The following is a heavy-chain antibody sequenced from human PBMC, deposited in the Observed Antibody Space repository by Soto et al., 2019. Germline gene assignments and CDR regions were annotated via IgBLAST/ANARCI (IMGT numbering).Heavy chain of an antibody. Sequence: PFEMMCLTCRVVGGSGSSGTYYWSWIRQAPGKGLEWVGHIYYTGSTNYNPSLNNRVTISVDTSKNHFSLQLTSVTAADTAVYYCARGAGFSYASTWFDIWGQGTLVPVSS. CDR1: GGSGSSGTYY. V-gene: IGHV4-61*03. CDR2: IYYTGST. J-gene: IGHJ5*02. D-gene: IGHD5-18*01. CDR3: ARGAGFSYASTWFDI.